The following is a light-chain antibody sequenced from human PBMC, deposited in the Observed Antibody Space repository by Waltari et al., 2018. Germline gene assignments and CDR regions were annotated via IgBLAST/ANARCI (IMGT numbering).Light chain of an antibody. CDR3: QHYESLPVT. Sequence: CRASQSISKYLAWCQQKPGQAPRPLIYHASSRAAGIPDRFSGSGSGTDFSLSISRLEPEDFAVYYCQHYESLPVTFGQGTKVEIK. CDR1: QSISKY. J-gene: IGKJ1*01. V-gene: IGKV3-20*01. CDR2: HAS.